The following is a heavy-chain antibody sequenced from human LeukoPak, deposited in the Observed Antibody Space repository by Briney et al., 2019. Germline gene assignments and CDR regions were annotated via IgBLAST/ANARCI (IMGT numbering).Heavy chain of an antibody. D-gene: IGHD6-19*01. J-gene: IGHJ4*02. V-gene: IGHV1-8*01. CDR1: GYTFTSYD. CDR2: MNPNSGNT. Sequence: ASVKVSCKAYGYTFTSYDINWVRQATGQGLEWMGWMNPNSGNTGYAQKFRGRVTMTRNTSISTAYMELSSLRSDDTAVYYCARDIPYYSSGWYFDYWGQGTLVTVSS. CDR3: ARDIPYYSSGWYFDY.